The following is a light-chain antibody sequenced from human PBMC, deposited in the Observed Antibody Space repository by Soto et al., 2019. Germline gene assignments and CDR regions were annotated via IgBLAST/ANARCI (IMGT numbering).Light chain of an antibody. J-gene: IGLJ2*01. Sequence: SYELTQSPSVSVSPGQTATITCSGYKLGDKYACWYQQKPGQSPVLVIYEDRKRPSGIPERFSGSNSGNTATLTISGTQAMDEADYYCQAWDKSTVIFGGGTKLTVL. V-gene: IGLV3-1*01. CDR3: QAWDKSTVI. CDR1: KLGDKY. CDR2: EDR.